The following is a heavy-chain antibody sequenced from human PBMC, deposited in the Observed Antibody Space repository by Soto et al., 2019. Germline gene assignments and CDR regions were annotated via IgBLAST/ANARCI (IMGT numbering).Heavy chain of an antibody. V-gene: IGHV4-4*02. D-gene: IGHD3-10*01. Sequence: PSEALSLTCAVSGGSISSSNWWSWVRQPPGKGLEWIGEIYHSGSTNYNPSLKSRVTISVDKSKNQFSLKLSSVTAADTAVYYCARGIYGSGSYDNIMGNWFDPWGQGTLVTVS. CDR1: GGSISSSNW. J-gene: IGHJ5*02. CDR3: ARGIYGSGSYDNIMGNWFDP. CDR2: IYHSGST.